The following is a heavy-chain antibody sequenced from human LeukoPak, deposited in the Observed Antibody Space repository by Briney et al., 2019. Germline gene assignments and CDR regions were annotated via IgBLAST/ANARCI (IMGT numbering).Heavy chain of an antibody. D-gene: IGHD3-10*01. J-gene: IGHJ4*02. Sequence: GGSLRLSCVASGFTFSRFSMRWVCQAPGKGLEWVASIYITGDYIYYADSVKGRFTISRDDARNSVYLQMNSLRVEDTAMYYCAREFNTVGNFDYWGQGNLVTVSS. V-gene: IGHV3-21*01. CDR3: AREFNTVGNFDY. CDR2: IYITGDYI. CDR1: GFTFSRFS.